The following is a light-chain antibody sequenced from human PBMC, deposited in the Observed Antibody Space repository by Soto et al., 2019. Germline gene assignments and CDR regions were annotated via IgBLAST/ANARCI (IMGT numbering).Light chain of an antibody. CDR1: SSDVGGYNY. V-gene: IGLV2-11*01. CDR3: CSYPGSYSGV. Sequence: LTQPRSVYVSPGQSVTISLAASSSDVGGYNYVSCYQQHPGKAPKLLIYDVRKRPSGVPDRFSGSKSGNTASLTIAGLQAEDEADYYCCSYPGSYSGVFGGGTKVTVL. CDR2: DVR. J-gene: IGLJ2*01.